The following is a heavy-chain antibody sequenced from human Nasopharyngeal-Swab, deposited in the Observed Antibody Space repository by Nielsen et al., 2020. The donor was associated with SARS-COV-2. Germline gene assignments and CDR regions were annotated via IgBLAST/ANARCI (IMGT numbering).Heavy chain of an antibody. CDR2: IYYTGST. D-gene: IGHD3-10*01. V-gene: IGHV4-61*08. J-gene: IGHJ3*01. CDR1: GCSISRGDYY. CDR3: ARGTNYYGSGDF. Sequence: SETLSLTCRFSGCSISRGDYYWSWIRQPPLKGLELIGHIYYTGSTHYNPPLKSRVTISVDTSKNQFSLNLNSVTAADTAVYYCARGTNYYGSGDFWGQGTMVTVSS.